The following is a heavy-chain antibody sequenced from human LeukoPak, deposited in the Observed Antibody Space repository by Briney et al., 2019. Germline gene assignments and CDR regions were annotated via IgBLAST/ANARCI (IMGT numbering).Heavy chain of an antibody. Sequence: GGSLRLSCAASGFTFSSYSMTWVRQAPGKGLEWVSSISSSSSYIYYADSVKGRFTISRDNAKNSPYLQMNSLRAEDTAVYYCAREAGGSGSSAYWGQGTLVTVSS. D-gene: IGHD3-10*01. CDR3: AREAGGSGSSAY. V-gene: IGHV3-21*01. J-gene: IGHJ4*02. CDR1: GFTFSSYS. CDR2: ISSSSSYI.